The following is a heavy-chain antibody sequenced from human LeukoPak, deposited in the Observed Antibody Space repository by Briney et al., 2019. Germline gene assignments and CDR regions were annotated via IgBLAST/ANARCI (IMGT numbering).Heavy chain of an antibody. CDR1: GFTFSSYA. CDR2: ISGSGGST. V-gene: IGHV3-23*01. CDR3: AKSWGYYGLGTYDY. D-gene: IGHD3-10*01. Sequence: GGSLRLSCAASGFTFSSYAMSWVRQAPGKGLEWVSAISGSGGSTYYADSVKGRFTISRDNSKNTLYLQMNSLRAEDTAVYYCAKSWGYYGLGTYDYWGQGTLVTVSS. J-gene: IGHJ4*02.